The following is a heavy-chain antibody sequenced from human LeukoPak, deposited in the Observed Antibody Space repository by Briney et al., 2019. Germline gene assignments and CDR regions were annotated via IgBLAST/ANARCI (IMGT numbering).Heavy chain of an antibody. Sequence: GRSLRLSCAASGFTFCSYVMHWGRQGPGKGLEWVAVISYDGSNKYYADSVKGRFTISRDNSKNTLYLQMNSLRAEDTAVYYCAKGGLRYSDYWGQGTLVTVSS. V-gene: IGHV3-30*18. J-gene: IGHJ4*02. CDR3: AKGGLRYSDY. D-gene: IGHD1-1*01. CDR2: ISYDGSNK. CDR1: GFTFCSYV.